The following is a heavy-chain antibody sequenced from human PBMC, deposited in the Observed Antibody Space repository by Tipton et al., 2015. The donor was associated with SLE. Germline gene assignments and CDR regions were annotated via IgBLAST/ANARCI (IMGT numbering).Heavy chain of an antibody. V-gene: IGHV4-59*08. CDR1: GGSISSHY. D-gene: IGHD6-13*01. CDR3: ARLSSSWYKAFDP. CDR2: IHYSGST. J-gene: IGHJ5*02. Sequence: TLSLTCTVSGGSISSHYWSWIRQPPGKGLEWIVYIHYSGSTNYNPSLKSRVTISVDTSKNQFSLKLSSVTAADTAVYYCARLSSSWYKAFDPWGQGTLVTVSS.